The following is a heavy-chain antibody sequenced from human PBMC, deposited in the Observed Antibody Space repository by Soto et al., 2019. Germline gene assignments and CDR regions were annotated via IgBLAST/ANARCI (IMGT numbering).Heavy chain of an antibody. CDR1: GFTVSSNY. J-gene: IGHJ3*02. CDR2: IYSGGST. Sequence: EVQLVESGGGLIQPGGSLRLSCGASGFTVSSNYMSWVRQAPGKGLEWVSVIYSGGSTYYADSVKGRFTISRDNSKNTLYLQMNSLRAEDTAVYYCARLSVVADDAFDIWGQGTMVTVSS. D-gene: IGHD2-15*01. V-gene: IGHV3-53*01. CDR3: ARLSVVADDAFDI.